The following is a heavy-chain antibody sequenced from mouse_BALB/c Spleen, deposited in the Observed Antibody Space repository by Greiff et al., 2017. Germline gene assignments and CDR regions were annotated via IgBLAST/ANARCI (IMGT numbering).Heavy chain of an antibody. CDR2: IRNKANGYTT. CDR3: AREIWFAY. J-gene: IGHJ3*01. CDR1: GFTFTDYY. Sequence: EVQLVESGGGLVQPGGSLRLSCATSGFTFTDYYMSWVRQPPGKALEWLGFIRNKANGYTTEYSASVKGRFTISRDNSQSILYLQMNTLRAEDSATYYCAREIWFAYWGQGTLVTVSA. V-gene: IGHV7-3*02.